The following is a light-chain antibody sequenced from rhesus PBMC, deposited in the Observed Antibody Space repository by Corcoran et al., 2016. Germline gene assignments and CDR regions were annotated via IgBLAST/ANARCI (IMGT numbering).Light chain of an antibody. J-gene: IGKJ2*01. CDR1: QGISSW. Sequence: DIQMTQSPSSLSASVGDRVTITCRASQGISSWLAWYQQKPGNAPKLLIYRASSLETGVPSRFSGGGAGTAFTLTISSLQPEDFATYYCQQHDNSPYSFGQGTKVEIK. CDR3: QQHDNSPYS. CDR2: RAS. V-gene: IGKV1-69*01.